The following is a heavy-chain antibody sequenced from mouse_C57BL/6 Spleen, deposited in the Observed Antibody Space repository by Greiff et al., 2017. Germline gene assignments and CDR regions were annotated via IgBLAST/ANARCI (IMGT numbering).Heavy chain of an antibody. CDR3: ARYDYDGLGY. CDR2: IYPGDGDT. Sequence: VQVVESGPELVKPGASVKISCKASGYAFSSSWMNWVKQRPGKGLEWIGRIYPGDGDTNYNGKFKGKATLTADKSSSTAYMQLSSLTSEDSAVYFCARYDYDGLGYWGQGTLVTVSA. D-gene: IGHD2-4*01. J-gene: IGHJ3*01. CDR1: GYAFSSSW. V-gene: IGHV1-82*01.